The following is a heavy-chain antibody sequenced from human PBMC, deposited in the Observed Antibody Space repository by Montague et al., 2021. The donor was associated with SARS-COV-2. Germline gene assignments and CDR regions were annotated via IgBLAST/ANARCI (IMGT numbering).Heavy chain of an antibody. CDR3: ARVFPRWLQFDPYFDY. Sequence: SETLSLTCTVSGGSLSSYYWSWIRQPPGKGLEWIGYIYYSGSTHYNSSLKSRVTISVDTSKNQFSLKLSSVTAADTAVYYCARVFPRWLQFDPYFDYWGQGTLVTVSS. V-gene: IGHV4-59*01. CDR2: IYYSGST. J-gene: IGHJ4*02. D-gene: IGHD5-24*01. CDR1: GGSLSSYY.